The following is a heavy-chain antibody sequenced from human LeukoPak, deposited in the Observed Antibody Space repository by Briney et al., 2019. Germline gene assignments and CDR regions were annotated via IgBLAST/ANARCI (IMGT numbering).Heavy chain of an antibody. J-gene: IGHJ4*02. Sequence: PGGSLRLSCAASGFTFTDFWMAWVRQAPGKGLEWVANIKEDSRATFYGASVKGRFTISRDNSKSSLYLQMNSLRVGDTAVYYCATTAATAGGPYWGQGTLVTVSS. V-gene: IGHV3-7*01. D-gene: IGHD6-13*01. CDR2: IKEDSRAT. CDR1: GFTFTDFW. CDR3: ATTAATAGGPY.